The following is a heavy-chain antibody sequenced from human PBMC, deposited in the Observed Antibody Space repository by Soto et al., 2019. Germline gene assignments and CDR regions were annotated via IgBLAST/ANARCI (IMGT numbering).Heavy chain of an antibody. Sequence: QVRLVESGGDLVKPGESLRLSCVASGFTFIDYYMNWVRQAPGKGLEWISYISSTGKNIYYSDSVKGRFIVSRDNAKNSLFLQMNSLTADDTAVYYCGRSHDAGSYWGQGTRVTVSS. J-gene: IGHJ4*02. D-gene: IGHD3-3*01. V-gene: IGHV3-11*01. CDR2: ISSTGKNI. CDR1: GFTFIDYY. CDR3: GRSHDAGSY.